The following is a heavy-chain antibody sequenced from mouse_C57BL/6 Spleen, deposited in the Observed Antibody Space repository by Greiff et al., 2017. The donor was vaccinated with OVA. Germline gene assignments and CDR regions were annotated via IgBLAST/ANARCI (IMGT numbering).Heavy chain of an antibody. CDR3: TPGGSSPHWYFDV. J-gene: IGHJ1*03. Sequence: VQLKESGGGLVQPGGSMKLSCAASGFTFSDAWMDWVRQSPEKGLEWVAEIRNKANNHATYYAESVKGRFTISRDDSKSSVYLQMNSLRAEDTGIYYCTPGGSSPHWYFDVWGTGTTVTVSS. CDR1: GFTFSDAW. D-gene: IGHD1-1*01. V-gene: IGHV6-6*01. CDR2: IRNKANNHAT.